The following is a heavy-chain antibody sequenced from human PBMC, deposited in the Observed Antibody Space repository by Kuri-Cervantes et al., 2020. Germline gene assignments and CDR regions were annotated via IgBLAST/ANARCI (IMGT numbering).Heavy chain of an antibody. V-gene: IGHV1-18*01. CDR2: ISAYNGNT. Sequence: ASVKVSCKASGYTFTSYDINWVRQAPGQGLEWMGWISAYNGNTNYAQKLQGRVTMTTDTSTSTANMELRSLRSDDTAVYYCAGDLWFGDAFDIWGQGTMVTVSS. CDR1: GYTFTSYD. CDR3: AGDLWFGDAFDI. D-gene: IGHD3-10*01. J-gene: IGHJ3*02.